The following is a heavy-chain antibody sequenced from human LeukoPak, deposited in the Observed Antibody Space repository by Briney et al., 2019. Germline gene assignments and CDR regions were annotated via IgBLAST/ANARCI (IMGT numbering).Heavy chain of an antibody. CDR3: ARRSLVRTVGYYYAMDV. CDR1: GGSISSYY. D-gene: IGHD1-26*01. J-gene: IGHJ6*02. Sequence: SETLSLTCTVSGGSISSYYWSWIRQPPGKGLEWMGYIYYSGSTNYNPSLKSRVTISVDTSKKQFSLKLSSVTAADTAVYYCARRSLVRTVGYYYAMDVWGQGTTVTVSS. CDR2: IYYSGST. V-gene: IGHV4-59*08.